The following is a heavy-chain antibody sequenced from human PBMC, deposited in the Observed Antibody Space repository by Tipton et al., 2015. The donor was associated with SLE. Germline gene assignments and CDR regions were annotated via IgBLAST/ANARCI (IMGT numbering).Heavy chain of an antibody. V-gene: IGHV4-39*07. CDR2: ISYTGAT. J-gene: IGHJ6*03. CDR3: EGAATGTNYYMDV. D-gene: IGHD4-17*01. CDR1: GGSISRGFYY. Sequence: TLSLTCSVSGGSISRGFYYWGWIRQPPGKGLECIGSISYTGATYYNLSLKSRVTISVDASKNQFSLKLSFVTAADTAVYYCEGAATGTNYYMDVWGKGTTVTVSS.